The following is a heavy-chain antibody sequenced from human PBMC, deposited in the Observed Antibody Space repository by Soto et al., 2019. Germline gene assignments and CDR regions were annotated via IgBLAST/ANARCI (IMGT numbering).Heavy chain of an antibody. Sequence: GASVKVSCKASGYTFTSYAMHWVRQAPGQRLEWMGWINPSSGGTNYAQKFQGWVTMTRDTSISTVYMELTRLRSDDTAVYYCARGLGYSYGNNWFDPWGQGTLVTVSS. CDR1: GYTFTSYA. V-gene: IGHV1-2*04. J-gene: IGHJ5*02. CDR3: ARGLGYSYGNNWFDP. D-gene: IGHD5-18*01. CDR2: INPSSGGT.